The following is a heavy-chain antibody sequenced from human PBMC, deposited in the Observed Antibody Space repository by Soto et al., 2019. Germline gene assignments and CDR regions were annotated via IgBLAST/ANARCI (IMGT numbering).Heavy chain of an antibody. CDR1: GGSVSSGGYY. D-gene: IGHD3-10*01. V-gene: IGHV4-31*03. J-gene: IGHJ4*02. CDR3: ARDRGDSSGSYYFEN. CDR2: IYYSGIT. Sequence: QVQLQESGPGLVKPSQTLSLTCTVSGGSVSSGGYYWSWIRQHPGKGLEWIGYIYYSGITNYDPSLNGRLIKAIVTSRNHVSPRLSAVTAADTTVYYCARDRGDSSGSYYFENWGQGTLVTVSS.